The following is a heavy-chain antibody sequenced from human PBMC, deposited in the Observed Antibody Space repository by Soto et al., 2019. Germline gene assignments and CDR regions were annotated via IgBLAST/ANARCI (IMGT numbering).Heavy chain of an antibody. CDR3: ARQGICSSTSCYLFDY. D-gene: IGHD2-2*01. J-gene: IGHJ4*02. V-gene: IGHV4-39*01. CDR2: IYYSGST. CDR1: GGSISSSSYY. Sequence: PSETLSLTCTVSGGSISSSSYYWGWIRQPPGKGLEWIGSIYYSGSTYYNPSLKSRVTISVDTSKNQFSLKLSSVTAADTAVYYCARQGICSSTSCYLFDYWGQGTLVTVSS.